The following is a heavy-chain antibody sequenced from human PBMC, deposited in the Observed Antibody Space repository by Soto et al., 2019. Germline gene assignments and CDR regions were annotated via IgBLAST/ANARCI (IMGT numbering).Heavy chain of an antibody. J-gene: IGHJ6*03. CDR1: GDSVSSNIAT. V-gene: IGHV6-1*01. Sequence: QVQLQQSGPGLVRPSQPLSLTCAISGDSVSSNIATWNWIRQSPSRGLEWLGRTYYRSKWYYDYALSVDSRITINPETSRNQFSLQLNSVTPEDTAVYYCARDAYSSYYYMDVWGTGTTVTVSS. CDR2: TYYRSKWYY. CDR3: ARDAYSSYYYMDV. D-gene: IGHD4-4*01.